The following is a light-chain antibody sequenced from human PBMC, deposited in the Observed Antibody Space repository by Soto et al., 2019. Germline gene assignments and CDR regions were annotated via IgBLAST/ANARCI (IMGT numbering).Light chain of an antibody. CDR2: KVS. CDR3: QQYYSYLYS. CDR1: TSIISW. Sequence: DIQMTQSPSTLSASVGERVTLTSRASTSIISWLAWYQQKQGKAPQLLIYKVSTLESGVPSRFSGSGSGTEFTLTISSLQPEDFATYYCQQYYSYLYSFGQGTKLEIK. V-gene: IGKV1-5*03. J-gene: IGKJ2*03.